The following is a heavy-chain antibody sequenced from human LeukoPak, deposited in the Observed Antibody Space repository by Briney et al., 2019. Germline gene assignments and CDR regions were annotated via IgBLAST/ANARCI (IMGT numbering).Heavy chain of an antibody. CDR2: ISSSSSYI. CDR1: GFTFSSYS. CDR3: ARVPLWFGELWGVGSYYYMDV. D-gene: IGHD3-10*01. V-gene: IGHV3-21*01. J-gene: IGHJ6*03. Sequence: GGSLRLSCAASGFTFSSYSMNWVRQAPGKGLEWVSSISSSSSYIYYADSVKGRFTISRDNAKNSLYLQMNSLRAEDTAVYYCARVPLWFGELWGVGSYYYMDVWGKGTTVTISS.